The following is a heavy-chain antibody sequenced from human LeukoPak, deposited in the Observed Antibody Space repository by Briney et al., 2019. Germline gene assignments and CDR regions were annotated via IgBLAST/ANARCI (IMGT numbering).Heavy chain of an antibody. Sequence: PSETLSLTCTVSGGSISSSSYYWGWIRQPPGKGLEWIGSIYYSGSTYYNPSLKSRVTISVDTSKNQFSLKLSSVTAAGTAVYYCARDGSGWYERDYWGQGTLVTVSS. J-gene: IGHJ4*02. V-gene: IGHV4-39*07. CDR1: GGSISSSSYY. CDR3: ARDGSGWYERDY. D-gene: IGHD6-19*01. CDR2: IYYSGST.